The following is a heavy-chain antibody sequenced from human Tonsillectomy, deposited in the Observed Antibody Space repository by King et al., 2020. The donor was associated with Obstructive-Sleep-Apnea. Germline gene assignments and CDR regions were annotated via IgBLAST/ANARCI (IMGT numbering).Heavy chain of an antibody. CDR1: GYTFTSYN. CDR2: LNPDSDNS. J-gene: IGHJ4*02. CDR3: AREDDFVWGSYRP. D-gene: IGHD3-16*02. V-gene: IGHV1-8*01. Sequence: VQLVQSGAEVKKPGASVKVSCRASGYTFTSYNIHWVRQATGQGLEWMGWLNPDSDNSGYAQKFQGRVTMTKNTSIGTAYMELTSLRSEDTAVYYCAREDDFVWGSYRPWGQGTLVTVSS.